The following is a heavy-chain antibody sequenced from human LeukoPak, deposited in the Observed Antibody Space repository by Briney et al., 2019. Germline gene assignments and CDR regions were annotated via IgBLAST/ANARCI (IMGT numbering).Heavy chain of an antibody. CDR2: ISYDGRNT. V-gene: IGHV3-30*18. J-gene: IGHJ4*02. D-gene: IGHD6-13*01. CDR1: RFTFSSYG. CDR3: AKGDSSSWQLDY. Sequence: PERSLRLSCAASRFTFSSYGMHWVRQAPGKGLEWVAVISYDGRNTNYADSVKGRFTISRDNSKNTLYLQMNSLRVEDTAVYYCAKGDSSSWQLDYWGQGTLVTVSS.